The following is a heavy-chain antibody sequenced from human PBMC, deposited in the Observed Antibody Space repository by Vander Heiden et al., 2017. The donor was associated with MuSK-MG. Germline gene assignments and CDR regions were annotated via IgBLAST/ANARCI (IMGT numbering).Heavy chain of an antibody. Sequence: QLQLQESGPGLVKPSETLSLTCTVSGGSISSSSYYWGWIRQPPRQGLEWIGRIYYSGSTYYNPSLKSRVTISVDTSKNQFSLKLSSVTAADTAVYYCARVSVVVPAAPFDYWGQGTLVTVSS. CDR2: IYYSGST. J-gene: IGHJ4*02. CDR3: ARVSVVVPAAPFDY. V-gene: IGHV4-39*07. D-gene: IGHD2-2*01. CDR1: GGSISSSSYY.